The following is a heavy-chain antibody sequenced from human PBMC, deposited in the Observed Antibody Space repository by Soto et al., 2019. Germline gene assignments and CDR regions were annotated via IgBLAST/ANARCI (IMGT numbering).Heavy chain of an antibody. Sequence: SETLSLTCTVSGGSISSYYWSWIRQPPGKGLEWIGYIYCSGSTNYNPSLKSRVTISVDTSKNQFSLKLSSVTAADTAVYYCARESYCGGDCYCFDYWGQGTLVTVSS. V-gene: IGHV4-59*01. CDR2: IYCSGST. CDR1: GGSISSYY. D-gene: IGHD2-21*02. CDR3: ARESYCGGDCYCFDY. J-gene: IGHJ4*02.